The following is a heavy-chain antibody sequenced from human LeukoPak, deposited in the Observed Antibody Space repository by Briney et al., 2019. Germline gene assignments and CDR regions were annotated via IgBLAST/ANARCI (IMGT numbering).Heavy chain of an antibody. CDR1: GFSFSSFA. Sequence: GGSLRLSCVGSGFSFSSFAMSWVRQAPGKGLEWVSTISGGGSHTYFADSVKGRFTVSRDDSKSMHFLQMNSLRPEDTALYFCAKRITVSAGYYLDSWGRGTLVTVSS. D-gene: IGHD6-19*01. V-gene: IGHV3-23*01. J-gene: IGHJ4*02. CDR3: AKRITVSAGYYLDS. CDR2: ISGGGSHT.